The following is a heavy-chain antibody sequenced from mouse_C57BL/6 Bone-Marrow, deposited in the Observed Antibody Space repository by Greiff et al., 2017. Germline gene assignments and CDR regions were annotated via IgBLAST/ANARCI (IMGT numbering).Heavy chain of an antibody. J-gene: IGHJ3*01. CDR2: ISYDGSN. CDR1: GYSITSGYY. Sequence: EVQLQESGPGLVKPSQSLSLTCSVTGYSITSGYYWNWIRQFPGNKLEWMGYISYDGSNNYNPSLKNRISITRDTSKNQFFLKLNSVTTEDTATYYCARDRYCSFAYWGQGTLVTVSA. CDR3: ARDRYCSFAY. V-gene: IGHV3-6*01. D-gene: IGHD1-1*01.